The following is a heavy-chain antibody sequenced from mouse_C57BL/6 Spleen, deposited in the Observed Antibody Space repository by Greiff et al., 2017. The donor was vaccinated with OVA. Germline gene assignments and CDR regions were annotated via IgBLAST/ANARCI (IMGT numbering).Heavy chain of an antibody. J-gene: IGHJ4*01. CDR3: ARSTGKGAMDY. V-gene: IGHV1-26*01. CDR2: INPNNGGT. Sequence: EVQLQQSGPELVKPGASVKISCKASGYTFTDYYMNWVKQSHGKSLEWIGDINPNNGGTSYNQKFKGKATLTVDKSSSTAYMELRSLTSEDSAVYYCARSTGKGAMDYWGQGTSVTVSS. CDR1: GYTFTDYY. D-gene: IGHD4-1*02.